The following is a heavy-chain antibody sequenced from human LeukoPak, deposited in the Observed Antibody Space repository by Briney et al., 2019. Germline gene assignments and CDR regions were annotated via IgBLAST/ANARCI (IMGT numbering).Heavy chain of an antibody. Sequence: SETLSLTCTVSGGSISSYYWSWIRQPPRKGLGWSGYIFYSGSTNYNPSLKCRVTISVDASKNQFSLKLSSVTAADTAVYYCARHLGYNWNYGGWSDPWGQGTLVTVSS. CDR2: IFYSGST. J-gene: IGHJ5*02. CDR1: GGSISSYY. D-gene: IGHD1-7*01. V-gene: IGHV4-59*08. CDR3: ARHLGYNWNYGGWSDP.